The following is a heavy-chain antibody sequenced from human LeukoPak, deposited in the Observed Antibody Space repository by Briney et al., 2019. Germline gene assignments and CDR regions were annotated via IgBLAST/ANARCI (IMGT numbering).Heavy chain of an antibody. CDR2: ISSSCSYI. V-gene: IGHV3-21*01. Sequence: GGSLRLSCAASGFTFSSYSMNWVRQAPGKGLEWVSSISSSCSYIYYADSVKGRFTISRDNAKNSLYLQMNSLRAEDTAVYYCARADYCSGGSCYPNWGQGTLVTVSS. J-gene: IGHJ1*01. D-gene: IGHD2-15*01. CDR3: ARADYCSGGSCYPN. CDR1: GFTFSSYS.